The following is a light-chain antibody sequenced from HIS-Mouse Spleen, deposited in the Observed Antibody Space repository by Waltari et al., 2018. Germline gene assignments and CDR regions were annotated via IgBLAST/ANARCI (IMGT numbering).Light chain of an antibody. J-gene: IGLJ2*01. CDR3: YSTDSSGNHRV. Sequence: SYELTQPPSVSVSPGQTARITCSGDALPKKYAYWYQQKSGQAPVLVIYEESKGPSGIPEGFPGSSSGTMATLTISGAQVEDEADYYCYSTDSSGNHRVFGGGTKLTVL. V-gene: IGLV3-10*01. CDR1: ALPKKY. CDR2: EES.